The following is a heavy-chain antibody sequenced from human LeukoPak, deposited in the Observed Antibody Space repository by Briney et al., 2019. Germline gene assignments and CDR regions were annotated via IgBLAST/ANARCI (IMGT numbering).Heavy chain of an antibody. V-gene: IGHV3-23*01. CDR3: AEGSGGWIDYYYMDV. D-gene: IGHD5-12*01. CDR1: GFTFSSYG. CDR2: ISGSGGST. J-gene: IGHJ6*03. Sequence: PGGSLRLSCAASGFTFSSYGMSWVRQAPGKGLEWVSAISGSGGSTYYADSVKGRFTISRDNSKNTLYLQMNSLRAEDTAVYYYAEGSGGWIDYYYMDVWGKGTTVTVSS.